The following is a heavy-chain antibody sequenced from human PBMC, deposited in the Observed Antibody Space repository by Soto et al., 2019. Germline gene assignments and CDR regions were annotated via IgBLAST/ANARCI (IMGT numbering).Heavy chain of an antibody. CDR1: GGSVTNSSYY. V-gene: IGHV4-39*01. J-gene: IGHJ6*02. D-gene: IGHD3-16*01. CDR3: ASLWGAAGAFYYYYYGMDV. Sequence: SETLSLTCTVSGGSVTNSSYYWGWIRQSPGKGLEWIGSVYYRGRSYSKSSVKSRVTISVDTSKNQFSLKLSSVTAADTAVYYCASLWGAAGAFYYYYYGMDVWGQGTTVTVSS. CDR2: VYYRGRS.